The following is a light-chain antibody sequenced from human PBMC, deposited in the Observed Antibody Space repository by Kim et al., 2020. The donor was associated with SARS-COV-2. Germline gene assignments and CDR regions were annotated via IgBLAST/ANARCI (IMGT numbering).Light chain of an antibody. CDR3: SSYRGTNNVV. CDR1: SSDVGGYNY. Sequence: GQSVTISCTGTSSDVGGYNYVSWYQQHPGKAPKLMIYEVTKRPAGVPDRFSGSKSGHTASLTVSGLQAEDEAHYYCSSYRGTNNVVFGGGTQLTVL. CDR2: EVT. J-gene: IGLJ2*01. V-gene: IGLV2-8*01.